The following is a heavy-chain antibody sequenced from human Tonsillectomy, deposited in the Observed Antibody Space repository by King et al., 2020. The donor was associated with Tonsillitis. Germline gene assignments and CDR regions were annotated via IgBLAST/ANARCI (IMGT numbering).Heavy chain of an antibody. CDR1: GFTFSNFE. CDR3: ARVSPHYSSAAIDY. Sequence: VQLVESGGGLEQPGGSLRLSCAVSGFTFSNFEMNWVRQAPGKGLEWVSYISSSGSTIYYADSVKGRFTISRDNAENSLFLQMNGLRAEDTAAYYCARVSPHYSSAAIDYWGQGTLVTVSS. V-gene: IGHV3-48*03. CDR2: ISSSGSTI. D-gene: IGHD6-19*01. J-gene: IGHJ4*02.